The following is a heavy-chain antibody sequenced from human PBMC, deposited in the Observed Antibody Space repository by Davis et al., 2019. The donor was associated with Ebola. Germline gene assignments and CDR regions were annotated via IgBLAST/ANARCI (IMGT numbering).Heavy chain of an antibody. V-gene: IGHV4-4*02. J-gene: IGHJ6*02. Sequence: GSLRLSCAVSGGSISSSNWWSWVRQPPGKGLEWIGEIYHSGSTNYNPSLKSRVTISVDKSKNQFSLKLSSVTAADTAVYYCARDGTSGWELLYYYGMDVWGQGTTVTVSS. CDR3: ARDGTSGWELLYYYGMDV. D-gene: IGHD1-26*01. CDR2: IYHSGST. CDR1: GGSISSSNW.